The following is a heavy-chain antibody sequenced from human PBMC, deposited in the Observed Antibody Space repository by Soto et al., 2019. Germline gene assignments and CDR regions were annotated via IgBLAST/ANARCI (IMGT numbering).Heavy chain of an antibody. J-gene: IGHJ4*02. D-gene: IGHD3-9*01. V-gene: IGHV3-15*07. CDR2: IKSKTDGGTT. CDR1: GFTFSNAW. CDR3: TTELLRYVDWLLGYYFDN. Sequence: ESGGGLVKPGGSLRFSCAVSGFTFSNAWMNWVRQAPGKGLEWVGRIKSKTDGGTTDYAAPVKGRFIISRDDSKNTLYLQMNSLKTEDTAVYYCTTELLRYVDWLLGYYFDNWGQGTLVTVSS.